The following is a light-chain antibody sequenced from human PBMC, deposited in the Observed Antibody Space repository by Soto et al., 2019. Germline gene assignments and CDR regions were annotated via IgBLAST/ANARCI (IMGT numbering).Light chain of an antibody. Sequence: EIVLTQSPGTLSLSPGERATLSCRASQTVSSIFLAWYQQKPGQAPRLLIYGASSRATGIPDRFSGSGSGTDFTLTIRRLEPEDFAMYYCQQYESSRTFDQGTKVEMK. CDR3: QQYESSRT. V-gene: IGKV3-20*01. CDR1: QTVSSIF. J-gene: IGKJ1*01. CDR2: GAS.